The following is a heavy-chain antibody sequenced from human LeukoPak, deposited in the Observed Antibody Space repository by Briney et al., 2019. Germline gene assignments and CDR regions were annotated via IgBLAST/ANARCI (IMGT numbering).Heavy chain of an antibody. J-gene: IGHJ4*02. CDR3: AGGRDTAVAGPGGYFDY. D-gene: IGHD6-19*01. CDR1: GFTFTDYH. CDR2: ISPGGGSK. V-gene: IGHV3-11*01. Sequence: GGSLRLSCAAFGFTFTDYHMSWIRQAPGKGLECVSYISPGGGSKYFADSVKGRFTISRDNAKNSLYLQMDSLTAEDTAVYYCAGGRDTAVAGPGGYFDYWAQGTLVTVSS.